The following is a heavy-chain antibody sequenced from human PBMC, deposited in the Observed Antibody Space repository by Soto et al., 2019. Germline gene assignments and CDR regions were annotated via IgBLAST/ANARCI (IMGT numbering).Heavy chain of an antibody. CDR2: INYSGST. J-gene: IGHJ4*01. V-gene: IGHV4-39*07. CDR3: AKLLLYTTSSRYFDS. CDR1: GGSISSSSYY. Sequence: PSETLSLTCTVSGGSISSSSYYWGWIRQPPGKGLEWIGKINYSGSTNYNPSLKSRVTISVDTSKNTLYLQMNSLRAEDTAVYYCAKLLLYTTSSRYFDSWGHGTLVTVSS. D-gene: IGHD6-6*01.